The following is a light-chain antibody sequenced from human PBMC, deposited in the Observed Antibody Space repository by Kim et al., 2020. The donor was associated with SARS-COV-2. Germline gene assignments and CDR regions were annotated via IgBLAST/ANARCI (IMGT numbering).Light chain of an antibody. CDR3: QVSDSSSDHPV. J-gene: IGLJ2*01. V-gene: IGLV3-21*04. CDR2: YDS. CDR1: NIGSKS. Sequence: QGKTARITCGGNNIGSKSVHWYQQKPGQAPVLVIYYDSDRPSGISERFSGSNSWNTATLPISRVEAGDEADYYCQVSDSSSDHPVFGGGTKLTVL.